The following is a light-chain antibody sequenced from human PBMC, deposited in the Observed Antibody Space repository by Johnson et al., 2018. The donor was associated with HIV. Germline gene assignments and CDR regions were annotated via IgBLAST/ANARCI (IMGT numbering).Light chain of an antibody. V-gene: IGLV1-51*01. CDR3: GTWDIRRSAFNYV. J-gene: IGLJ1*01. Sequence: QPVLTQPPSVSAAPGQKVTISCSGSSSNIGNNYVSWYQQLPGTAPKLLIYDSNKRPSGIPDRFSGSKSGTSATLGITGLQTGDEADYYCGTWDIRRSAFNYVFGTGTKVTVL. CDR2: DSN. CDR1: SSNIGNNY.